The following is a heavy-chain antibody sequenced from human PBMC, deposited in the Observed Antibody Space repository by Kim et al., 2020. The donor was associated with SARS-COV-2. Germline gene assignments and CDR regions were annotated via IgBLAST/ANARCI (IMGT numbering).Heavy chain of an antibody. D-gene: IGHD3-3*01. CDR2: ISGSDGRT. V-gene: IGHV3-23*01. J-gene: IGHJ4*02. CDR3: ARGSTIFGVLMSH. Sequence: GGSLRLSCSASGLTFSYFAISLVRQAPGKGLEWVSAISGSDGRTHYASSVKGRFTISIDNSKKMLYLQMHNMRAEDTAVYYCARGSTIFGVLMSHWGQGALVTVSS. CDR1: GLTFSYFA.